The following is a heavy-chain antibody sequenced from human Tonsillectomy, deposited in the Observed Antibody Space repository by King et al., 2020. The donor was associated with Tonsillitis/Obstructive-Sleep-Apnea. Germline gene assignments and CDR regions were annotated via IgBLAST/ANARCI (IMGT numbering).Heavy chain of an antibody. J-gene: IGHJ4*02. D-gene: IGHD4-23*01. V-gene: IGHV3-30*04. CDR2: ISYDGSNK. CDR3: ARETTVVTYFDY. CDR1: GFTFSSYA. Sequence: VQLVESGGGVVQPGRSLRLSCAASGFTFSSYAMHWVRQAPGKGLEWVAVISYDGSNKYYADSVKGRFTISRDNSKNTLYLQMNSLRAEDTAVYYCARETTVVTYFDYWGQGTLVTVSS.